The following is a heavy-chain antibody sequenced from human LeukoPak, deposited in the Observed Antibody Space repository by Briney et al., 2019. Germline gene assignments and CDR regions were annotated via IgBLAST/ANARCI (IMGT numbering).Heavy chain of an antibody. Sequence: GGSLRLSCAASGFTFSTYWMNWYRQAPGKGLEWVGNINQDASEINYVDSVRGRFTISRDNAKNSLHLQMNSLRAEDTAVYYCARESFVGAHFFDYWGQGTLVTVSS. CDR1: GFTFSTYW. D-gene: IGHD1-26*01. J-gene: IGHJ4*02. CDR3: ARESFVGAHFFDY. CDR2: INQDASEI. V-gene: IGHV3-7*01.